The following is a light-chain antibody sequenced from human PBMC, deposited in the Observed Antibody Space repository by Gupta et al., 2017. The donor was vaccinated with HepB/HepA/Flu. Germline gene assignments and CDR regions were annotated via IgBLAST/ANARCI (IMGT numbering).Light chain of an antibody. Sequence: EIVMTQSPATLSVSPGERATLSCRASQSVSSNSAWYQQKPGQAPRLLIYGASTRATGITARFSGSGAGTEGTLTISSLQSEDFAVYYCQQYNGWHPEGTFGQGTKVEIK. CDR1: QSVSSN. V-gene: IGKV3-15*01. J-gene: IGKJ1*01. CDR3: QQYNGWHPEGT. CDR2: GAS.